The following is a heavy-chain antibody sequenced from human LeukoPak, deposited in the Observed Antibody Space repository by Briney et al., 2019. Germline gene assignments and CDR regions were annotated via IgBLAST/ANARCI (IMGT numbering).Heavy chain of an antibody. CDR3: ARDLEDYNNYGELGI. J-gene: IGHJ4*02. Sequence: GGSLRLSCAASGFTFRTCTMHWVRQAPGKGLEWVSSISTSGSYMYYADSVKGRFTISRDNAKNSLYLQMNSLRAEDTAVFYCARDLEDYNNYGELGIWGQGTLVTVSS. D-gene: IGHD4-11*01. CDR1: GFTFRTCT. V-gene: IGHV3-21*01. CDR2: ISTSGSYM.